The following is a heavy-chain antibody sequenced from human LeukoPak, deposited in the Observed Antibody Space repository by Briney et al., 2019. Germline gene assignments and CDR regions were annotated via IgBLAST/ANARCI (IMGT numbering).Heavy chain of an antibody. CDR3: AKDGGLEYQQLADFDY. D-gene: IGHD2-2*01. CDR1: GFTFSSYA. J-gene: IGHJ4*02. V-gene: IGHV3-23*01. CDR2: ISGSGGST. Sequence: PGGSLRLSCAASGFTFSSYAMSWVRQAPGKGLEWVSAISGSGGSTYYADSVKGRFTISRDNSKNTLYLQMNSLRAEDTAVYYCAKDGGLEYQQLADFDYWGQGTLVTVSS.